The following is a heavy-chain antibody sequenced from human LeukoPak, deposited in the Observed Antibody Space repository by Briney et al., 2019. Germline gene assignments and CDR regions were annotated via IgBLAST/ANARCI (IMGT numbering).Heavy chain of an antibody. CDR2: IYYSGST. CDR3: ARDPQLGPFDY. V-gene: IGHV4-59*12. Sequence: SQTLSLTCTVSGGSISSYYWSWIRQPPGKGLEWIGYIYYSGSTNYNPSLKSRVTTSVDTSKNQFSLKLSSVTAADTAVYYCARDPQLGPFDYWGQGTLVTVSS. CDR1: GGSISSYY. D-gene: IGHD6-6*01. J-gene: IGHJ4*02.